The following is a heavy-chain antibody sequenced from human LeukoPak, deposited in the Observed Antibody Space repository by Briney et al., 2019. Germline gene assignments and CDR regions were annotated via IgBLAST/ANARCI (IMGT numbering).Heavy chain of an antibody. D-gene: IGHD5-12*01. J-gene: IGHJ4*02. CDR3: AKDKGSGYASSRYFDY. V-gene: IGHV3-9*03. CDR2: ISWNSGSI. CDR1: GFTFSDYY. Sequence: GGSLRLSCAASGFTFSDYYMSWIRQAPGKGLEWVSGISWNSGSIGYADSVKGRFTISRDNAKNSLYLQMNSLRAEDMALYYCAKDKGSGYASSRYFDYWGQGTLVTVSS.